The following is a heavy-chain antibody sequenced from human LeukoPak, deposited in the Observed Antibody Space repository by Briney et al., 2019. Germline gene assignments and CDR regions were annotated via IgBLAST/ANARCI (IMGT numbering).Heavy chain of an antibody. D-gene: IGHD2-2*03. V-gene: IGHV4-39*07. Sequence: SETLSLTCTVSGGSISSSSYYWGWIRQPPGKGLEWIGRIYTSASTNYNPSLKIRVTMSVDTSRHQFSLKLSSVTAADTAVYYCARDQVDIVVVPAAMRMNINNYFDYWGQGTLVTVSS. CDR2: IYTSAST. J-gene: IGHJ4*02. CDR1: GGSISSSSYY. CDR3: ARDQVDIVVVPAAMRMNINNYFDY.